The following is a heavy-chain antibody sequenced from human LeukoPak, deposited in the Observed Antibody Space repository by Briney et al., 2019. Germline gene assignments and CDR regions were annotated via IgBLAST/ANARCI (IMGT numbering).Heavy chain of an antibody. CDR1: GFTFGDYA. Sequence: PGGALRLSCTASGFTFGDYAMSWVREAPGKGLEWVGLIRSKAYCGTTEYAASVKGRFTISRDDSKSIAYLQMNSLKTEDTAVYYCTREDFRGVIVGFDYWGQGTLVTVSS. D-gene: IGHD3-10*01. CDR2: IRSKAYCGTT. CDR3: TREDFRGVIVGFDY. V-gene: IGHV3-49*04. J-gene: IGHJ4*02.